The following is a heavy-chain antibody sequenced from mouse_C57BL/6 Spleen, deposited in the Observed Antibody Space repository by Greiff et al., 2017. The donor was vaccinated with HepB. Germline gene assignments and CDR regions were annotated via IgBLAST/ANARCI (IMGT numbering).Heavy chain of an antibody. CDR3: ARRGLRGSMYYFDY. V-gene: IGHV1-61*01. Sequence: QVQLQQPGAELVRPGSSVKLSCKASGYTFTSYWMDWVKQRPGQGLEWIGNIYPSDSETHYNQKFKDKATLTVDKSSSTAYMQLSSLTSEDSAVYYCARRGLRGSMYYFDYWGQGTTLTVCS. J-gene: IGHJ2*01. D-gene: IGHD1-1*01. CDR1: GYTFTSYW. CDR2: IYPSDSET.